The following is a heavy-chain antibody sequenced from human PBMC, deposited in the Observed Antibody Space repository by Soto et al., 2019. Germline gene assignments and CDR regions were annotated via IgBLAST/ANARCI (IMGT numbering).Heavy chain of an antibody. D-gene: IGHD1-1*01. J-gene: IGHJ6*02. Sequence: ASVKVSCKASGYTFSTYAMHWVRQAPGQSLEWMGWINGGTGQTRYSQRFQDRVTITRDTPASTANMELTSLTSEDTAVYYCARGKGMEENYYYYGMDVWGQGTTVTVSS. CDR1: GYTFSTYA. CDR3: ARGKGMEENYYYYGMDV. CDR2: INGGTGQT. V-gene: IGHV1-3*01.